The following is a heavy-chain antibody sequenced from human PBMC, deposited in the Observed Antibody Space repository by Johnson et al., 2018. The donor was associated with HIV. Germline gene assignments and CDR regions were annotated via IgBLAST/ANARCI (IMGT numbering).Heavy chain of an antibody. D-gene: IGHD3-10*01. J-gene: IGHJ3*02. Sequence: VQLVESGGGLIQPGGSLRVSCAASGFIVSNNYMTWVRQAPGKGLDWVSTLYSGGRTYYADSVQGRFTISRDNSEDTAFYYCARRGITIVADAFDIWGQGTMVTVSS. CDR1: GFIVSNNY. V-gene: IGHV3-53*01. CDR2: LYSGGRT. CDR3: I.